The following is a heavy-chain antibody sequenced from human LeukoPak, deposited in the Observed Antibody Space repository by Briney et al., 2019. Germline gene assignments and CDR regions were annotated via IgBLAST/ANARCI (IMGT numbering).Heavy chain of an antibody. Sequence: GGSLRLSCAASGFTFSSYWMSWVRQAPGKGLEWVANIKQDGSEKYYVDSVKGRFTISRDNAKNSLYLQMNSLRAEDTAVYYCARDRTYSSSSGIDYWGQGTLVTVSS. CDR3: ARDRTYSSSSGIDY. CDR1: GFTFSSYW. J-gene: IGHJ4*02. D-gene: IGHD6-6*01. V-gene: IGHV3-7*01. CDR2: IKQDGSEK.